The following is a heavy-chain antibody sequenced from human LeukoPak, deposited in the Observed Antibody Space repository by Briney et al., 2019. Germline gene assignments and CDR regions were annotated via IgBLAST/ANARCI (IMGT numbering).Heavy chain of an antibody. CDR1: GGSFSGYY. CDR3: ARAPTYDSSGYYYFDY. D-gene: IGHD3-22*01. J-gene: IGHJ4*02. Sequence: PSETLSLTCAVYGGSFSGYYWSWIRQPPGKGLEWIGEINHSGSTNYNPSLKSRVTISVDTSKNQFSLELSSVTAADTAVYYCARAPTYDSSGYYYFDYWGQGTLVTVSS. CDR2: INHSGST. V-gene: IGHV4-34*01.